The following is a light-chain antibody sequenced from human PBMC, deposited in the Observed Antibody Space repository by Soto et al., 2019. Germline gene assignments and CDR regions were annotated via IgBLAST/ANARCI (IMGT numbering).Light chain of an antibody. J-gene: IGKJ5*01. Sequence: EIVLTQSPVTLSLSPGERATLSCRASQTFSNSFLSWFQQIPGQAPRLLIYGASMRATGIPDRFSGSGSGTDFTLTISSLQPEDFATYYCQQSYSTITFGQGTRLEIK. CDR2: GAS. CDR1: QTFSNSF. CDR3: QQSYSTIT. V-gene: IGKV3-20*01.